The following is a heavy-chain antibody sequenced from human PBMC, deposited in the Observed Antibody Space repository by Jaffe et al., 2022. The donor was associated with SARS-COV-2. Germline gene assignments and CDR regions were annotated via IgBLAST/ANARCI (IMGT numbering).Heavy chain of an antibody. Sequence: EVQLVESGGGLVQPGRSLRLSCAASGFTFDDYAMHWVRQAPGKGLEWVSGISWNSGSIGYADSVKGRFTISRDNAKNSLYLQMNSLRAEDTALYYCAKPGSGSPWGRYFDLWGRGTLVTVSS. J-gene: IGHJ2*01. D-gene: IGHD1-26*01. CDR3: AKPGSGSPWGRYFDL. CDR1: GFTFDDYA. V-gene: IGHV3-9*01. CDR2: ISWNSGSI.